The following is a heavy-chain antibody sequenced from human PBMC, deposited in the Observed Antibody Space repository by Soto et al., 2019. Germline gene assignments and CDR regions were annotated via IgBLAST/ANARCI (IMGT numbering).Heavy chain of an antibody. CDR3: AGSGSGFCGGGGAFEI. CDR2: INPNSGGT. J-gene: IGHJ3*02. V-gene: IGHV1-2*02. Sequence: ASVKVSCKASGKTVTGYYVQWVRQAPGQGLEWMGWINPNSGGTKYAQKFQGRVTMTRDTTISTTYMELSSLTSDDTAVYFCAGSGSGFCGGGGAFEIWGQGTMVTVSS. D-gene: IGHD3-10*01. CDR1: GKTVTGYY.